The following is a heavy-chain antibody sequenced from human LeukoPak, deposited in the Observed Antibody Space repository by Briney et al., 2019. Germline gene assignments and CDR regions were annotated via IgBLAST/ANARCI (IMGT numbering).Heavy chain of an antibody. Sequence: SGGSLRLSCAASGFTFSTYWMSWVRQAPGKGLEWVANIKEDGSEKYYGDSVKGRFTISRDNAKNSLYLEINSLRVEDTAVYYCARDSSGYQWGQGTLVTVSS. V-gene: IGHV3-7*01. CDR3: ARDSSGYQ. CDR1: GFTFSTYW. J-gene: IGHJ4*02. D-gene: IGHD3-22*01. CDR2: IKEDGSEK.